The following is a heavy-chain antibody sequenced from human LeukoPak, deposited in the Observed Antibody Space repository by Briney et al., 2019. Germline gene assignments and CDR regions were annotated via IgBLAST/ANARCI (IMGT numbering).Heavy chain of an antibody. J-gene: IGHJ6*03. D-gene: IGHD3-16*01. V-gene: IGHV3-30*02. Sequence: GGSLRLSCAASGFTFSAYGMHWVRQAPGKGLEWVAFIRYDGSNKYYADSVKGRFTISRDNAKNSLYLQMNSLRAEDTAVYYCARDIMLYMDVWGKGTTVTVSS. CDR2: IRYDGSNK. CDR3: ARDIMLYMDV. CDR1: GFTFSAYG.